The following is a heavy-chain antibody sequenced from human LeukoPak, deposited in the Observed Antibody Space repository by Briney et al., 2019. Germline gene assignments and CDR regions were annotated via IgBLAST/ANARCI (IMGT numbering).Heavy chain of an antibody. D-gene: IGHD3/OR15-3a*01. CDR1: GGTFSSYA. CDR3: ARDFSWTGDYYYYGMDV. Sequence: EASVKVSCKASGGTFSSYAISWVRQAPGQGLEWMGRIIPILGIANYAQKFQGRVTITADKSTSTAYMELSSLRSGDTAVYYCARDFSWTGDYYYYGMDVWGQGTTVTVSS. CDR2: IIPILGIA. J-gene: IGHJ6*02. V-gene: IGHV1-69*04.